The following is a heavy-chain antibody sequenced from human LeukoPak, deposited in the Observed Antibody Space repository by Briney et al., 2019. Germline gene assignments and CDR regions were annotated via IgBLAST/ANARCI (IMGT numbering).Heavy chain of an antibody. V-gene: IGHV3-33*01. D-gene: IGHD3-10*01. CDR1: GFVFITYG. J-gene: IGHJ4*02. Sequence: GGSLRLSCAASGFVFITYGMQWVRQAPGKGLEWVAIIWYDGSNKYYADSVKGRFTISRDNSKNTLYLQMNSLRAEDTAVYYCARDLSSGLDYWGQGTLVTVSS. CDR2: IWYDGSNK. CDR3: ARDLSSGLDY.